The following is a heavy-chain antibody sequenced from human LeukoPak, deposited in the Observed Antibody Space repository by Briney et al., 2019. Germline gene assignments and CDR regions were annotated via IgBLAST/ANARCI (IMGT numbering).Heavy chain of an antibody. V-gene: IGHV3-74*01. D-gene: IGHD2-2*01. J-gene: IGHJ5*02. CDR1: GFSFSTYE. CDR2: INSDGSST. CDR3: ARDRYCSSTSCLNWFDP. Sequence: GGSLRLSCAASGFSFSTYEMNWVRQAPGKGLVWVSRINSDGSSTSYADSVKGRFTISRDNAKNTLYLQMNSLRAEDTAVYYCARDRYCSSTSCLNWFDPWGQGTLVTVSS.